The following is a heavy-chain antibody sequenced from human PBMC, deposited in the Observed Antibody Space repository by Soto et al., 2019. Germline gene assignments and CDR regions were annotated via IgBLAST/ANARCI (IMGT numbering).Heavy chain of an antibody. CDR1: GDSVSRNTAS. V-gene: IGHV6-1*01. D-gene: IGHD5-12*01. CDR3: AKGDNLGPKTGYAFDP. CDR2: TYFRSKWYN. Sequence: SQTLSLTCVISGDSVSRNTASWNWIRQSPSRGLEWLGRTYFRSKWYNDYAVSVKSRIIINPDTSNNQFSLQLNSVTPEDTAVYFCAKGDNLGPKTGYAFDPWGQGIMVTVSS. J-gene: IGHJ5*02.